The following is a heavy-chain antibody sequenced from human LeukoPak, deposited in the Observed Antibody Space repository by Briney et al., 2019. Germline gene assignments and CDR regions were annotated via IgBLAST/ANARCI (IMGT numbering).Heavy chain of an antibody. CDR3: ARLLLGYCSSTSCYDAFDI. Sequence: SETLSLTCTVSGGSISSYYWSWIRQPPGKGLEWIGYIYYSGSTNYNPSLKSRVTISVDTSKNQFSLKLSPVTAADTAVYYCARLLLGYCSSTSCYDAFDIWGQGTMVTVSS. V-gene: IGHV4-59*08. CDR2: IYYSGST. D-gene: IGHD2-2*01. J-gene: IGHJ3*02. CDR1: GGSISSYY.